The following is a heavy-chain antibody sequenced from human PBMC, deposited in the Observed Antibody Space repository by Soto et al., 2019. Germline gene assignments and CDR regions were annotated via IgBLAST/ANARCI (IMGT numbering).Heavy chain of an antibody. CDR3: ARGRLNSGTIRAGTWGLDYYYGLDI. CDR2: IYNSGST. CDR1: CGSVSSGPYY. V-gene: IGHV4-61*01. J-gene: IGHJ6*02. Sequence: SETLSLTCAVSCGSVSSGPYYWSWIRQSPGKRLEWIGYIYNSGSTKYNPSLKGRVIISVDTSENQVSLKLSSVTAADTALYYCARGRLNSGTIRAGTWGLDYYYGLDIWGQGTTVTVSS. D-gene: IGHD6-13*01.